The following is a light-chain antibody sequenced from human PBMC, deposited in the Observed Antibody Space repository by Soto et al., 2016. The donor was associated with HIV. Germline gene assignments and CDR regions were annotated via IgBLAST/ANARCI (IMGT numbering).Light chain of an antibody. CDR2: LGS. CDR3: MQSIKHLLT. J-gene: IGKJ4*01. V-gene: IGKV2-28*01. CDR1: QSLLHSNGYNY. Sequence: DIVMTQNPLSLSVTPGEPASISCRSSQSLLHSNGYNYLDWYLQKPGQSPQLLIYLGSNRASGVPDRFSGSGSGTDFTLKISRVEAEDVGVYYCMQSIKHLLTVGGGTKVEIK.